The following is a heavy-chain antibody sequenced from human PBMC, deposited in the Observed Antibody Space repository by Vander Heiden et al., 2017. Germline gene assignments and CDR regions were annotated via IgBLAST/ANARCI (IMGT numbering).Heavy chain of an antibody. Sequence: EVQLLESGGGLVQPGGSLRLSCAASGFTFSSYAMSWVRQAPGKGLEWVSAISGSGGSTYYADSVKGRFTISRDNSKNTLYLQMNSLRAEDTAVYYCANGGVYRESAFDIWGQGTMVTVSS. CDR2: ISGSGGST. J-gene: IGHJ3*02. D-gene: IGHD1-26*01. CDR3: ANGGVYRESAFDI. CDR1: GFTFSSYA. V-gene: IGHV3-23*01.